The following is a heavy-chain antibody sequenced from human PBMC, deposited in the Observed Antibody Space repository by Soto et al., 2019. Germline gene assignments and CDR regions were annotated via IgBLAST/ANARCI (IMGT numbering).Heavy chain of an antibody. D-gene: IGHD5-12*01. Sequence: QVQLQESGPGLVKPSQTLSLTCTVSGGSISSGGYYWSWIRQHPGKGLEWIGYIYYSGSTYYNPSLKSRVTISVDSSKNQCSRRLSSVTAADTAVYYCAREEGGGYDHRWFDPWGQGTLVTVSS. CDR1: GGSISSGGYY. CDR2: IYYSGST. V-gene: IGHV4-31*03. CDR3: AREEGGGYDHRWFDP. J-gene: IGHJ5*02.